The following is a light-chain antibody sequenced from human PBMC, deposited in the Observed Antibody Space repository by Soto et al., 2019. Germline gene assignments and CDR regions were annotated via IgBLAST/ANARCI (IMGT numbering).Light chain of an antibody. CDR1: SSDVGGYNY. CDR3: CSYAGSYSVV. V-gene: IGLV2-11*01. J-gene: IGLJ2*01. CDR2: DVS. Sequence: QSALTKPRSLYGSPGQSVTISCTGTSSDVGGYNYVSWYQQHPGKAPKLMIYDVSKRPSGVPDRFSGSKSGNTASLTISGLQAEDEADYYCCSYAGSYSVVFGGGTKVTVL.